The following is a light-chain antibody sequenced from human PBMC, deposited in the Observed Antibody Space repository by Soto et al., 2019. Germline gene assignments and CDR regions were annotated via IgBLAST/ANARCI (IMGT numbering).Light chain of an antibody. J-gene: IGKJ3*01. CDR3: QQYYCTPVT. V-gene: IGKV4-1*01. CDR2: WAS. CDR1: QSILYSSNNKNY. Sequence: DIVMTQSPDSLAVSLGERATINCKSSQSILYSSNNKNYLAWYQQKQGQPPKLPVYWASTRESGGPDRFSGSGSETDFTLTISSLQDEDVAVYYCQQYYCTPVTFGPGTKVDIK.